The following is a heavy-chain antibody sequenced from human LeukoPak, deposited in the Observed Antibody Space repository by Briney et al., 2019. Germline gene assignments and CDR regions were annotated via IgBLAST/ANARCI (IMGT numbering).Heavy chain of an antibody. D-gene: IGHD6-25*01. V-gene: IGHV3-7*03. CDR1: GFTFSSYC. CDR3: GIEGAAGYFDY. J-gene: IGHJ4*02. Sequence: HPGGSLRLSCVASGFTFSSYCMSWVRQAPGKGLEWVANINQDGSEKYYVDSVKGRFTISRDNAKNSLYLQMNSLRAEDTALYYCGIEGAAGYFDYWGQGTLVTVSS. CDR2: INQDGSEK.